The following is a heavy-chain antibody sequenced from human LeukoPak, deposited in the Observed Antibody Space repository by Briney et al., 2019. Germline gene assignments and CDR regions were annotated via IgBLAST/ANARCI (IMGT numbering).Heavy chain of an antibody. D-gene: IGHD3-10*01. CDR2: ISAYNGNT. V-gene: IGHV1-18*04. J-gene: IGHJ4*02. CDR3: ARDFGYYYGSGKDY. Sequence: ASVKVSCKASGYTFTSYGISWVRHAPGQGLEWMGWISAYNGNTNYAQKLQGRVTMTTDTSTSTAYMELRSLRSDDTAVYYCARDFGYYYGSGKDYWGQGTLVTVSS. CDR1: GYTFTSYG.